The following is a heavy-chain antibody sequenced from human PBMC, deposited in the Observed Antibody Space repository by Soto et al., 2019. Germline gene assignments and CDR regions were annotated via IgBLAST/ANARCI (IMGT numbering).Heavy chain of an antibody. Sequence: EVQLVESGGGLVKPGGSLRLSCAASGFTFSNAWMSWVRQAPGKGLEWVGRIKSKTDGGTTDYAAPVKGRFTISRDDSRNTLYLQMNSLKTEHTVVYNCTTVQRVYCSGGSSYYYHYMYVSGKGPTVTVSS. J-gene: IGHJ6*03. V-gene: IGHV3-15*01. CDR3: TTVQRVYCSGGSSYYYHYMYV. D-gene: IGHD2-15*01. CDR1: GFTFSNAW. CDR2: IKSKTDGGTT.